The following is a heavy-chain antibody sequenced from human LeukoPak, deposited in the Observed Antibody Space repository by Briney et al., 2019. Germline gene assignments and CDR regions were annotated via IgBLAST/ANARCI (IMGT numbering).Heavy chain of an antibody. CDR1: GGSFSGYY. V-gene: IGHV4-34*01. CDR2: INHSGST. J-gene: IGHJ5*02. D-gene: IGHD4-17*01. CDR3: ARTAGKGDYVGWFDP. Sequence: SETLSLTCAVYGGSFSGYYWSWIRQPPGKGLEWIGEINHSGSTNYNPSLKSRVTISVDTSKNQFSLKLSSVTAADTAVYYCARTAGKGDYVGWFDPWGQGTLVTVSS.